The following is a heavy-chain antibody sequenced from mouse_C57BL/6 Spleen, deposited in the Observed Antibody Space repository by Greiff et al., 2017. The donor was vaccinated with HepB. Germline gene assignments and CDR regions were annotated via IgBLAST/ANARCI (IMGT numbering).Heavy chain of an antibody. D-gene: IGHD1-2*01. CDR2: IDPENGDT. Sequence: EVQLQQSGAELVRPGASVKLSCTASGFNIKDDYTHWVKQRPEQGLAWIGWIDPENGDTEYASKFQGKATITADTSSNTAYLQLRSLTSEDTAVDDCTTDGRTYWGQWTLVTVSA. V-gene: IGHV14-4*01. CDR3: TTDGRTY. J-gene: IGHJ3*01. CDR1: GFNIKDDY.